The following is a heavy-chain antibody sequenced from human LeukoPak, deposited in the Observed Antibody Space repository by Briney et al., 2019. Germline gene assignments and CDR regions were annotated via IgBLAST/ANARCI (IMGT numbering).Heavy chain of an antibody. D-gene: IGHD3-22*01. J-gene: IGHJ3*02. CDR3: AREILPYDADAFDI. CDR2: IWYDGSNK. V-gene: IGHV3-33*01. Sequence: PGGSLRLSCAASGFTFSSYGMHWVRQAPGKGLEWVAVIWYDGSNKYYADSVKGRFTISGDNSKNTLYLQMNSLRAEDTAVYYCAREILPYDADAFDIWGQGTMVTVSS. CDR1: GFTFSSYG.